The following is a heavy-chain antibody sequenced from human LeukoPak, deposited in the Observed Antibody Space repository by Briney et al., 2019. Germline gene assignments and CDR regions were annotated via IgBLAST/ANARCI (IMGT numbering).Heavy chain of an antibody. J-gene: IGHJ4*02. Sequence: ASVKVSCKASGGTFSSHAISWVRQAPGQGREWVGGIIPIFGTTNYAQKFQGRVTITTDESTSTGYMELKSLRSDDTAVYYCARGDSGYDYGFDNWGQGTLVTVSS. CDR3: ARGDSGYDYGFDN. V-gene: IGHV1-69*05. CDR2: IIPIFGTT. CDR1: GGTFSSHA. D-gene: IGHD5-12*01.